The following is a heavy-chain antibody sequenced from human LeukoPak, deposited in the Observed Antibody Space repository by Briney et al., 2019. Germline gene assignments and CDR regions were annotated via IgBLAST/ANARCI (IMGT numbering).Heavy chain of an antibody. V-gene: IGHV1-69*05. CDR2: IIPIFGTA. J-gene: IGHJ6*03. D-gene: IGHD6-6*01. Sequence: ASVKVSCKASGGTFSSYAIIWVRQAPGQGLKWMGGIIPIFGTANYAQKFQGRVTITTDESTSTAYMELSSLRSEDTAVYYCARAGYSSSSTRYYYYYMDVWGKGTTVTVSS. CDR1: GGTFSSYA. CDR3: ARAGYSSSSTRYYYYYMDV.